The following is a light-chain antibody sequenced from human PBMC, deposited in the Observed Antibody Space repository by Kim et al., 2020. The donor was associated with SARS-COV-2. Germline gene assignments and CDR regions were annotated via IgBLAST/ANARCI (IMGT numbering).Light chain of an antibody. CDR2: EVS. CDR1: QSLLDSDGNTY. CDR3: MQSIQVPWT. V-gene: IGKV2D-29*01. J-gene: IGKJ1*01. Sequence: DIVLTQAPLSLSVTPGQPASISCKSSQSLLDSDGNTYLYWYLQKSGQPPHLLIYEVSKPFSGAPYRFSGSGSGTDFTLKISRVEAEDVGVYYCMQSIQVPWTFGQGTKVDIK.